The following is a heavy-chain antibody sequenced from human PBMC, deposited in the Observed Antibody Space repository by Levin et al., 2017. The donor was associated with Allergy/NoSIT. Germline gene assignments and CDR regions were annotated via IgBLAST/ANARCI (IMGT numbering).Heavy chain of an antibody. Sequence: GESLKISCAASGFTFSSYWMSWVRQAPGKGLEWVANIKQDGSEKYYVDSVKGRFTISRDNAKNSLYLQMNSLRAEDTAVYYCARAATWIQLPKWGWFDPWGQGTLVTVSS. V-gene: IGHV3-7*04. CDR1: GFTFSSYW. J-gene: IGHJ5*02. CDR2: IKQDGSEK. CDR3: ARAATWIQLPKWGWFDP. D-gene: IGHD5-18*01.